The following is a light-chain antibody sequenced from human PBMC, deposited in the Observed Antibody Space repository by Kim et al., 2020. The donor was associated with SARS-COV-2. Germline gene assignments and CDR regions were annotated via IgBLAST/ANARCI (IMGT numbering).Light chain of an antibody. CDR1: ELGDKY. CDR3: QAWDGNTAV. J-gene: IGLJ3*02. V-gene: IGLV3-1*01. CDR2: QDN. Sequence: SYELTQPPSVSVSPGQTASITCSGDELGDKYACWYQQKPGQSPVLVIYQDNKRPSEIPERFSGSNSGNTATLTISGPQAMDEADYYCQAWDGNTAVFGGG.